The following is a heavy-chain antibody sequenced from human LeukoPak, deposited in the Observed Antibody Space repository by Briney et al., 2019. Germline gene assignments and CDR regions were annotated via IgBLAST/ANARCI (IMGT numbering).Heavy chain of an antibody. V-gene: IGHV3-7*01. J-gene: IGHJ4*02. Sequence: GGSLRLSCAASGFIFTNYFMSWVRQAPGKGLEWVANIKPDGSEKSYVDSVRGRFTISRDNAKNSLYLQMNSLRAEDTAVYYCARSLTGVTSYWGQGTLVTVSS. CDR2: IKPDGSEK. CDR1: GFIFTNYF. D-gene: IGHD7-27*01. CDR3: ARSLTGVTSY.